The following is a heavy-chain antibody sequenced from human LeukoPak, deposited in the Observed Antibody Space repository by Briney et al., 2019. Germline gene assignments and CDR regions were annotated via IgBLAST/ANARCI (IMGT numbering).Heavy chain of an antibody. CDR2: IRKKADGGTP. Sequence: PGRSLRLSCTGSGFTFRDYTKTWIRQAPGKGLEWVSFIRKKADGGTPEYAASVKGRFTISRDDSKSIAYLQMNSLKTDDTAVYYCTTDPPTRYWGQGTLVSVSS. V-gene: IGHV3-49*03. CDR1: GFTFRDYT. CDR3: TTDPPTRY. D-gene: IGHD1-26*01. J-gene: IGHJ4*02.